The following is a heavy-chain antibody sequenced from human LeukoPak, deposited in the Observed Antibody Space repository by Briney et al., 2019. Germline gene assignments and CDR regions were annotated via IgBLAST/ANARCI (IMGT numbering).Heavy chain of an antibody. V-gene: IGHV4-39*01. D-gene: IGHD6-13*01. CDR2: IYYSGST. CDR3: ASKGATYSSSWYYFVY. J-gene: IGHJ4*02. Sequence: PSEALSLTCTVSGGSISSSSYYWGWIRQPPGKGLEWIGSIYYSGSTYYNPSLKSRVTISVDTSKNQFSLKLSSVTAADTAVYYCASKGATYSSSWYYFVYWGQGTLVTVSS. CDR1: GGSISSSSYY.